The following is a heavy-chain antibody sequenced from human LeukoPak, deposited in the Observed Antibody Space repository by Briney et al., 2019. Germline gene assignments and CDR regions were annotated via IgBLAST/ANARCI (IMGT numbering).Heavy chain of an antibody. Sequence: SETLSLTCAVYGGSFSGYYWSWIRQPPGKGLEWIGEINHSGSTNYNPSLKSRVTISVDTSKNQFSLKLSSVTAADTAVYYCARQGGDSSGWGRYYYYMDVWGKVTTVTISS. D-gene: IGHD6-19*01. CDR3: ARQGGDSSGWGRYYYYMDV. CDR1: GGSFSGYY. J-gene: IGHJ6*03. CDR2: INHSGST. V-gene: IGHV4-34*01.